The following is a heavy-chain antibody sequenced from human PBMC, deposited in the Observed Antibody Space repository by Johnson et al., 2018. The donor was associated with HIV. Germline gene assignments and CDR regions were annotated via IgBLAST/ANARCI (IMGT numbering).Heavy chain of an antibody. CDR2: ISGRGGST. V-gene: IGHV3-23*04. CDR3: AREGIYCTGGRCYVASFDI. Sequence: MLLVESGGGLVQPGGSLRLSCAASGFTFSSYAMSWVRQAPGKGLEWVSAISGRGGSTYYADSVKGRFTISRAGAKNTLYLQMNSLRAEDTAVYYCAREGIYCTGGRCYVASFDIWGQGTKVTVSS. CDR1: GFTFSSYA. D-gene: IGHD2-15*01. J-gene: IGHJ3*02.